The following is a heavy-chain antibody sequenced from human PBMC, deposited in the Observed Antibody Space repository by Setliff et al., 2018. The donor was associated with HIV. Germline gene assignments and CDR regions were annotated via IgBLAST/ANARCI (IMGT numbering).Heavy chain of an antibody. CDR3: THVNNFRSVYFAS. CDR2: INLVTTKT. Sequence: ASVKVSCKTSGYTFTQSHDLHWVRQVPGQGPEWMGWINLVTTKTAYLQKFQGRVIITRDTSNNHVVLMMSNMDPADTATYYCTHVNNFRSVYFASWGQGTLVTVSS. J-gene: IGHJ4*02. D-gene: IGHD1-1*01. V-gene: IGHV1-3*01. CDR1: GYTFTQSHD.